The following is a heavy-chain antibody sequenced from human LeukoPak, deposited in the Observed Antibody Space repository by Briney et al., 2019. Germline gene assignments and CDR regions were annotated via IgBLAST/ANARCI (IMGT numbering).Heavy chain of an antibody. CDR3: ARDVVAAPGTWDY. D-gene: IGHD6-13*01. Sequence: SETLSLTCTVSGDSISNFYRSWIRQPAGKGLEWIGRIYTSGSTNYNPSLKSRVTMSVDTSKNQFSLKLSSVTAADTAVYYCARDVVAAPGTWDYWGQGTLVTVSS. V-gene: IGHV4-4*07. CDR1: GDSISNFY. CDR2: IYTSGST. J-gene: IGHJ4*02.